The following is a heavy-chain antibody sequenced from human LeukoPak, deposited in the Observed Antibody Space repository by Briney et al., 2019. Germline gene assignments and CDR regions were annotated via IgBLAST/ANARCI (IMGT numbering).Heavy chain of an antibody. V-gene: IGHV3-48*01. D-gene: IGHD4-17*01. Sequence: GGSLRLSCAASGFTFSSYRMNWVRQAPGKGLEWVSYISSSSSTIYYADSVKGRFTISRDNAKNSLYLQMNSLRAEDTALYYCAKSVGMTTVPVGFDPWGQGTLVTVSS. CDR3: AKSVGMTTVPVGFDP. CDR1: GFTFSSYR. CDR2: ISSSSSTI. J-gene: IGHJ5*02.